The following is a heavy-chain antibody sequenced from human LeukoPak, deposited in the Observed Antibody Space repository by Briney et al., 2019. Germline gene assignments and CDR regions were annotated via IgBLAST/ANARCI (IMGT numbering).Heavy chain of an antibody. CDR1: GGSISTYY. CDR3: ARHQPWGTAMGPVMDV. Sequence: SSETLSLTCTVSGGSISTYYWSWIQQPPGRGLEWIGYIYYSGSTNYNPSLKSRVTISVDTSKNQFSLKLSSVTAADTAVYYCARHQPWGTAMGPVMDVWGQGTTVSVSS. J-gene: IGHJ6*02. D-gene: IGHD5-18*01. CDR2: IYYSGST. V-gene: IGHV4-59*08.